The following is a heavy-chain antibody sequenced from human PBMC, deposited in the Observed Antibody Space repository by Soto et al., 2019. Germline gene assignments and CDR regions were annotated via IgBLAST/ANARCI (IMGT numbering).Heavy chain of an antibody. CDR1: GYTFTGYY. D-gene: IGHD2-15*01. V-gene: IGHV1-2*04. J-gene: IGHJ3*02. Sequence: ASVKVSCKASGYTFTGYYMHWVRQAPGQGLEWMGWINPNSGGTNYAQKFQGWVTMTRDTSISTAYMELSRLRSDDTAVYYCATQCSGGSCPGAFDIWGQGTMVTVSS. CDR2: INPNSGGT. CDR3: ATQCSGGSCPGAFDI.